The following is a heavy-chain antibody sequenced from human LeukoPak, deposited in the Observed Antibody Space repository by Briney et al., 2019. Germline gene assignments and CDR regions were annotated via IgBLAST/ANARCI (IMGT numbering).Heavy chain of an antibody. CDR3: ARDRITMVRGVIRINWFDP. D-gene: IGHD3-10*01. V-gene: IGHV1-2*02. Sequence: ASVKVSCKAPGYTFTVYYMHWVRQAPGQGLEWMGWINPNSGGTNYAQKFQGRVTMTRDTSISTAYMELSRLRSDDTAVYYCARDRITMVRGVIRINWFDPWGQGTLVTVSS. J-gene: IGHJ5*02. CDR2: INPNSGGT. CDR1: GYTFTVYY.